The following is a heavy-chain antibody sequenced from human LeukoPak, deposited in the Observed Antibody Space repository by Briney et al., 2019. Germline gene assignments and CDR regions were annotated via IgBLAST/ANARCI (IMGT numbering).Heavy chain of an antibody. CDR1: GFTFSSYA. V-gene: IGHV3-64*01. CDR3: ARVATTVTIGGYYFDY. Sequence: GGSLRLSCAASGFTFSSYAMHWVRQAPGKGLEYVSAISSNGGSTYYANSVKGRFTISRDNSKNTLYLQMGSLRAEDMAVYYCARVATTVTIGGYYFDYWGQGTLVTVSS. CDR2: ISSNGGST. D-gene: IGHD4-17*01. J-gene: IGHJ4*02.